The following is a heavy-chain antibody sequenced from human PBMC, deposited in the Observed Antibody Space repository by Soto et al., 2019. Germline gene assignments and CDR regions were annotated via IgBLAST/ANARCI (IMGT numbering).Heavy chain of an antibody. V-gene: IGHV1-18*01. J-gene: IGHJ4*02. Sequence: ASVKVSCKTSGYTYRIYAITCVRQAPGQGLEWMGWISTYNHDTRYAQRFQGRLSMATDTSTSIAYLQMNSLKTEDTAVYYCSRGTWETATIRPENYWGQGTLVTVS. CDR3: SRGTWETATIRPENY. CDR2: ISTYNHDT. CDR1: GYTYRIYA. D-gene: IGHD5-12*01.